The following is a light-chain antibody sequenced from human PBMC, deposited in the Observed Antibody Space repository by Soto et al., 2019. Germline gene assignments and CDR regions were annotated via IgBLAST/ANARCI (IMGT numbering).Light chain of an antibody. V-gene: IGLV1-47*01. CDR2: RNN. CDR1: SSNIGSNY. Sequence: QAVVTQPPSASGTPGQRVTISCSGSSSNIGSNYVYWYQQLPGTAPKLLIYRNNQRPSGVPDRFSGSKSGTSASLAISGLRSEDEAAYYCAAWDDSLSGYVVFGGGTQLTVL. J-gene: IGLJ2*01. CDR3: AAWDDSLSGYVV.